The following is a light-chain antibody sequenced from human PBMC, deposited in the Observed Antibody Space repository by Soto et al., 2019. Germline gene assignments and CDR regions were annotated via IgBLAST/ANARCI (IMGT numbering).Light chain of an antibody. CDR2: GAS. CDR1: QSVSSN. Sequence: EIVMTQSPATLSVSPGERATLSCRASQSVSSNLAWYQQKPGQAPRPLIYGASTRATGIPARFSGSGSGTEFTLTISSLQSEDFAVYYCQQYNNWPGTFGQGTKVDIK. V-gene: IGKV3-15*01. CDR3: QQYNNWPGT. J-gene: IGKJ1*01.